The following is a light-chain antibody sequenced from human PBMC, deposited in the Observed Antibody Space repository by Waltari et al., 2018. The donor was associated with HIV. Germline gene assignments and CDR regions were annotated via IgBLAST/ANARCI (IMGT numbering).Light chain of an antibody. Sequence: EIVLTQSPGTLSLSPGERATLSCRASQSVNRRSLAWYQQNPGRAPRLLMYGASSRAAGIPDRFSGSGSGTDFTLTISRLEPEDFAVYYCQQYGSSLLTFGQGTKVEIK. CDR3: QQYGSSLLT. V-gene: IGKV3-20*01. CDR2: GAS. J-gene: IGKJ1*01. CDR1: QSVNRRS.